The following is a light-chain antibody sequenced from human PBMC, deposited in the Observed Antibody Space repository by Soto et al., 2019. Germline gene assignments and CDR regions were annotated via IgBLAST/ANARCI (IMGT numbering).Light chain of an antibody. CDR2: GAS. CDR1: QSVSSN. CDR3: QQRSIWPWT. V-gene: IGKV3-15*01. J-gene: IGKJ1*01. Sequence: EIVMTQSPATLSVSPGERATLSCRASQSVSSNLAWYQQKPGQAPRLLIYGASTRATGIPARFSGSGSGTEFTLTISSLEPEDFAVFYCQQRSIWPWTFGQGTKVDIK.